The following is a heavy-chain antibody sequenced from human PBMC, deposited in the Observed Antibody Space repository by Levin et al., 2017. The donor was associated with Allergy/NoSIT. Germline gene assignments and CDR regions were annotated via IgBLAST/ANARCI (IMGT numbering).Heavy chain of an antibody. Sequence: SQTLSLPCAVYGGSFRGYYWSWIRQPPGKGLEWIGEINHSGSTNYNPSLKSRVTISVDTSKNQFSLKLSSVTAADTAVYYCAGHPIVVVPAAIGLSRMDVWGQGTTVTVSS. CDR1: GGSFRGYY. CDR2: INHSGST. D-gene: IGHD2-2*02. CDR3: AGHPIVVVPAAIGLSRMDV. V-gene: IGHV4-34*01. J-gene: IGHJ6*02.